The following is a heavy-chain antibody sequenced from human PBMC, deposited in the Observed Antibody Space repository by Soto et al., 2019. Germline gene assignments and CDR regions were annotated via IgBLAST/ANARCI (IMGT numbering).Heavy chain of an antibody. J-gene: IGHJ6*02. D-gene: IGHD3-10*01. CDR2: ISHSTTYT. CDR1: GFRFSDYY. V-gene: IGHV3-11*06. CDR3: ARPLISTTAKNKPPDYDYGMDV. Sequence: GGSLRLSCAASGFRFSDYYMSWIRQAPGKGLEWVSYISHSTTYTNHADSVEGRFTISRDNAKNSLYLQMNSLRAEDTAVYYCARPLISTTAKNKPPDYDYGMDVWGQGTTVTVPS.